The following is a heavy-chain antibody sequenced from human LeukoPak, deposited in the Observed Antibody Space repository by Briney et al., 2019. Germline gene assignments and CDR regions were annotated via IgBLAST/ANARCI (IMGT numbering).Heavy chain of an antibody. CDR3: ARGGDL. V-gene: IGHV3-74*01. CDR2: INSDGSST. J-gene: IGHJ5*02. Sequence: VRXAPGKGLVWVSRINSDGSSTSYADSVKGRFTISRDNAKNTLYLQMNSLRAEDTAVYYCARGGDLWGQGTLVTVSS.